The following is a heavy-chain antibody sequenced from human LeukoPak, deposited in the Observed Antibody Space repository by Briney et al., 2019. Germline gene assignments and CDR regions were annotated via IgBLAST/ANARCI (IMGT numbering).Heavy chain of an antibody. V-gene: IGHV3-48*04. CDR1: GFTFSSYG. CDR2: ISSSGSTI. Sequence: GGSLRLSCAASGFTFSSYGMHWVRQAPGKGLEWVSYISSSGSTIYYADSVKGRFTISRDNAKNSLYLQMNSLRAEDTAVYYCARDSPKLLWFGTPDYWGQGTLVTVSS. J-gene: IGHJ4*02. CDR3: ARDSPKLLWFGTPDY. D-gene: IGHD3-10*01.